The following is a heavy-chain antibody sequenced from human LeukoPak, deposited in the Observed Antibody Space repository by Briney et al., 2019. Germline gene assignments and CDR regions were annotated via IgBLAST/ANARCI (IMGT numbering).Heavy chain of an antibody. CDR2: IGTAGDT. D-gene: IGHD1-26*01. V-gene: IGHV3-13*01. J-gene: IGHJ4*02. Sequence: PGGSLRLSCAASGFTFSSYDMHWVRQATGKGLEWVSAIGTAGDTYYPGSVKGRFTISRENAKNSLYLQMNSLRAEDTAVYYCARGEEWELLWYFDYWGQGTLVTVSS. CDR1: GFTFSSYD. CDR3: ARGEEWELLWYFDY.